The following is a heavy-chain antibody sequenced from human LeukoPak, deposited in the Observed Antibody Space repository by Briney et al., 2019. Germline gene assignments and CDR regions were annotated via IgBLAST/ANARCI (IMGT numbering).Heavy chain of an antibody. D-gene: IGHD3-10*01. CDR1: GGSISSYY. J-gene: IGHJ4*02. CDR3: ARESGSDLTFDY. CDR2: IYYSGST. V-gene: IGHV4-59*01. Sequence: SETLSLTCTVSGGSISSYYWSWIRQPPGKGLEWIGYIYYSGSTNYNPSLKSRVTISVDTSKNQFSLKLSSVTAADTAVYYCARESGSDLTFDYWGQGTLVTVSS.